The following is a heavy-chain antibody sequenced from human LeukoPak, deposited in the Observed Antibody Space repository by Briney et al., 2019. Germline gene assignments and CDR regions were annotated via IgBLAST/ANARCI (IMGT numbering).Heavy chain of an antibody. Sequence: GGSLRLSCAASGFIFSSYGMYWVRQAPGKGLEWVALIWFDGSNKYYADSVKGRFTISRDNSKNTLYLQMNSLRAEDTAVYYCARGVAHYYDSSGYYLSYFDYWGQGTLVTVSS. J-gene: IGHJ4*02. D-gene: IGHD3-22*01. V-gene: IGHV3-33*07. CDR1: GFIFSSYG. CDR2: IWFDGSNK. CDR3: ARGVAHYYDSSGYYLSYFDY.